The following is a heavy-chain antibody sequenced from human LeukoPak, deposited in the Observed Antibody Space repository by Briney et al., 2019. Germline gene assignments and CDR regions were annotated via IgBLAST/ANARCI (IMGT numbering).Heavy chain of an antibody. D-gene: IGHD2-15*01. CDR3: ARAKYCSGGSCYPVYYFDY. Sequence: SQTLSLTCTVSGGSISSGSYYWSWIRQPAGKGLEWIGRIYTSGSTNYNPSLKSRVTISVDTSKNQFSLKLSSVTAADTAVYYCARAKYCSGGSCYPVYYFDYWGQGTLVTVSS. CDR2: IYTSGST. V-gene: IGHV4-61*02. J-gene: IGHJ4*02. CDR1: GGSISSGSYY.